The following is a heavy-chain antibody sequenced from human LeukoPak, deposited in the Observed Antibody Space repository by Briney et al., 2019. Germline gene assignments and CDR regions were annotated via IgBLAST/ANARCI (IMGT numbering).Heavy chain of an antibody. CDR3: TSHSVPVDY. CDR2: IRSKANSYAT. J-gene: IGHJ4*02. D-gene: IGHD2-2*01. Sequence: GGSLRLSCAASGFTFSGSAMHWVRQASGKGLEWVGRIRSKANSYATAYAASVTGRFTISRDDSKNTAYLQMNSLKTEDTAVYYCTSHSVPVDYGGQGTLVTVSS. CDR1: GFTFSGSA. V-gene: IGHV3-73*01.